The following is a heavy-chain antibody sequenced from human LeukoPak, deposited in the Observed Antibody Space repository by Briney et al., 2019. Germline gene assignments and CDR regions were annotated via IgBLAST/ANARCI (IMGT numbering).Heavy chain of an antibody. D-gene: IGHD5-24*01. CDR2: ISGPGPST. J-gene: IGHJ3*01. V-gene: IGHV3-23*01. CDR1: GFSFRRYA. Sequence: GGSLRLSCAASGFSFRRYAMNWVRQAPGRGLEWVAVISGPGPSTVYADSVKGRFTISRDNSKDTLFLQLDSLRVEDTAIYYCAKEEMPHAFDLWGQGTMVTVSS. CDR3: AKEEMPHAFDL.